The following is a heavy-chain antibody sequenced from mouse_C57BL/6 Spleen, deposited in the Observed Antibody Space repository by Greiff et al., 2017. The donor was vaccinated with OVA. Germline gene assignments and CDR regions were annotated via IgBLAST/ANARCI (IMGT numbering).Heavy chain of an antibody. D-gene: IGHD2-3*01. CDR3: ASTDVAY. CDR1: GFSLTSYG. CDR2: IWSGGST. Sequence: VKLMESGPGLVQPSQSLSITCTVSGFSLTSYGVHWVRQSPGKGLEWLGVIWSGGSTDYNAAFISRLSISKDNSKSQVFFKMNSLQADDTAIYYCASTDVAYWGQGTLVTVSA. J-gene: IGHJ3*01. V-gene: IGHV2-2*01.